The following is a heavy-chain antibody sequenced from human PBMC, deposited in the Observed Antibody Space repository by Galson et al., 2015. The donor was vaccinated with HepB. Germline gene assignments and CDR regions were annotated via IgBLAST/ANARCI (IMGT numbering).Heavy chain of an antibody. CDR3: ARAGRRGYSYDYNWFDP. Sequence: ETLSLTCAVYGVSFSGYYWSWIRQPPGKGLEWIGEINHSGSTNYNPSLKSRVTISVDTSKNQFSLKLSSVTAADTAVYYCARAGRRGYSYDYNWFDPWGQGTLVTVSS. CDR1: GVSFSGYY. J-gene: IGHJ5*02. V-gene: IGHV4-34*01. CDR2: INHSGST. D-gene: IGHD5-18*01.